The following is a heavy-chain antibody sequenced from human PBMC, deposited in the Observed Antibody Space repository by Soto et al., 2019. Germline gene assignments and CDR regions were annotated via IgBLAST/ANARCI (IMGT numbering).Heavy chain of an antibody. J-gene: IGHJ5*02. CDR3: ARDAIDTAGGALDP. Sequence: NPSETLSLTCAVSGGSISSGGYSWSWIRQPPGKGLEWIGYIYHSGSTYYNPSLKSRVTISVDRSKNQFSLKLSSVTAADTAVYYCARDAIDTAGGALDPWGQGTLVTVSS. CDR2: IYHSGST. V-gene: IGHV4-30-2*01. D-gene: IGHD2-21*02. CDR1: GGSISSGGYS.